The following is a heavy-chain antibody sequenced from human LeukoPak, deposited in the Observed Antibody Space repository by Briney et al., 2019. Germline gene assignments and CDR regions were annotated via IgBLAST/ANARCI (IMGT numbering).Heavy chain of an antibody. CDR1: GYTFTSYD. V-gene: IGHV1-8*01. J-gene: IGHJ6*04. CDR3: ARALAGTAELDV. CDR2: MNLNNGNT. D-gene: IGHD1-1*01. Sequence: ASVKVSCKASGYTFTSYDIHWVRQATGQGLEWMGRMNLNNGNTGDAQKFQGRVTMTRDPSISTAYMELSSLRSEDTGVYFCARALAGTAELDVWGKGTTVTVSS.